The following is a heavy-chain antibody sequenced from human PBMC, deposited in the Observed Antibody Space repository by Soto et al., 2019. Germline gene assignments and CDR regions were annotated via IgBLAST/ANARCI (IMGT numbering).Heavy chain of an antibody. CDR2: IKSKTDGGTT. CDR1: GFTFSNAW. CDR3: TTDGVVGAADAFDI. Sequence: GGSLRLSCAASGFTFSNAWMSWVRQAPGKGLEWVGRIKSKTDGGTTDYAAPVKGRFTISRDDSKNTLYLQMNSLKTEDTAVYYCTTDGVVGAADAFDIWGQGTMVTVSS. D-gene: IGHD1-26*01. V-gene: IGHV3-15*01. J-gene: IGHJ3*02.